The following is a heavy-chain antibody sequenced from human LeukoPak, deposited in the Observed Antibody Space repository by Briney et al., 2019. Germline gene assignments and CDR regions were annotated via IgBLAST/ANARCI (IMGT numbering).Heavy chain of an antibody. V-gene: IGHV1-18*01. CDR2: ISAYSGDT. CDR3: ARGPPPYTEGDLFYYYGLDV. Sequence: ASVKVSCKASGYTFTSYGISWVRQAPGQGLEWMGWISAYSGDTNYAQKFQGRATMTTDTSTSTAYMELRSLSSDDTAVYYCARGPPPYTEGDLFYYYGLDVWGQGTTVTVSS. J-gene: IGHJ6*02. CDR1: GYTFTSYG. D-gene: IGHD3-16*01.